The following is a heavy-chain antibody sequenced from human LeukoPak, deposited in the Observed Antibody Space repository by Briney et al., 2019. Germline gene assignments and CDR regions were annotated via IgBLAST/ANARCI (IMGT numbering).Heavy chain of an antibody. Sequence: GGSLRLSCAASGFTSTNYAMNWVRQAPGKGLEWVSVLIGSSGSTDYADSVKGRFTISRDISKNTLFLQMNSLRAEDTAIYYCAKGAYDYIEIAYFDSWGQGTLVTVSS. D-gene: IGHD5-12*01. CDR2: LIGSSGST. J-gene: IGHJ4*02. V-gene: IGHV3-23*01. CDR3: AKGAYDYIEIAYFDS. CDR1: GFTSTNYA.